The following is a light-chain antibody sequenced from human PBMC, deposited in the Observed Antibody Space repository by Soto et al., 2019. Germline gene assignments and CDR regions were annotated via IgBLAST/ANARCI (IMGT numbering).Light chain of an antibody. CDR3: QQYGGSHRK. CDR1: QSVSSSY. V-gene: IGKV3-20*01. CDR2: GAF. J-gene: IGKJ1*01. Sequence: EIVLTQSPGTLSLSPGERATLSCRASQSVSSSYLAWYQQKPGQAPRLLIYGAFNRATGIPDRFSGSGSGTAFTLTISRLEPEDFEVYYCQQYGGSHRKFGQGTMVDIX.